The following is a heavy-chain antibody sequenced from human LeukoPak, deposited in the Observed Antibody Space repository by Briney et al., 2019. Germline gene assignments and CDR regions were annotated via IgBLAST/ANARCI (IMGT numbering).Heavy chain of an antibody. CDR1: GFTFSSYG. Sequence: SGGSLRLSCAASGFTFSSYGMSWVRQAPGQGLEWVSVISGSSSYIYYADSVKGRFTISRDNAKNSLYLQMNSLRADDTAVYYCARVPLNWGLWFGELFLYYFDYWGQGTLVTVSS. CDR3: ARVPLNWGLWFGELFLYYFDY. CDR2: ISGSSSYI. V-gene: IGHV3-21*04. J-gene: IGHJ4*02. D-gene: IGHD3-10*01.